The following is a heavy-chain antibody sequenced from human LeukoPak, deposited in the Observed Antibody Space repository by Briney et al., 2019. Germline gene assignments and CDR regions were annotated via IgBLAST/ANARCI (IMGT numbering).Heavy chain of an antibody. Sequence: GGSLRLSCAASGFTFSSYWMSWVRQAPGKGREWVANIKQDGSEKYYVDSVKGRFTISRDNAKNSLYLQMNSLRAEDTAVYYCARDLCSAAAGTDYYYYYGMDVWGQGTTVTVSS. J-gene: IGHJ6*02. CDR2: IKQDGSEK. CDR3: ARDLCSAAAGTDYYYYYGMDV. CDR1: GFTFSSYW. V-gene: IGHV3-7*01. D-gene: IGHD6-13*01.